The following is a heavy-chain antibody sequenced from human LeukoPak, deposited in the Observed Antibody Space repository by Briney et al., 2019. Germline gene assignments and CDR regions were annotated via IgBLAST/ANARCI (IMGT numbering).Heavy chain of an antibody. CDR3: ANGWSPDY. J-gene: IGHJ4*02. CDR1: GFTFTAYP. V-gene: IGHV3-23*01. CDR2: IRGSEADT. D-gene: IGHD2-15*01. Sequence: GGSLRLPCVVSGFTFTAYPMNWVHQAPGKGLEWLTNIRGSEADTYYADSVRGRFTISRDNSKNTLYLQMNSLRAEDTAVYHCANGWSPDYWGRGTLVTVSS.